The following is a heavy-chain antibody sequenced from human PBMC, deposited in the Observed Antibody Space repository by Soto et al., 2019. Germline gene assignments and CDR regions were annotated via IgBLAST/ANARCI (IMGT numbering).Heavy chain of an antibody. D-gene: IGHD5-12*01. V-gene: IGHV4-30-4*01. CDR1: GGSISSGDYF. Sequence: SETLSLTCTVSGGSISSGDYFWSWIRQPPGKGLEWIGYIYDSGSSYYNPSLKSRVTMSVDTSKNQFSLKLSSVTAADTAMYYCAREKGYISGPKNFDSWGQGTPVTVSS. CDR3: AREKGYISGPKNFDS. CDR2: IYDSGSS. J-gene: IGHJ4*02.